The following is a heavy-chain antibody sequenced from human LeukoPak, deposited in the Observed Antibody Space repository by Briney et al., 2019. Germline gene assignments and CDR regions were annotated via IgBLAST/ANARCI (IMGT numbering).Heavy chain of an antibody. Sequence: GGSLRLSCTASGFTFGDYAMSWVRQAPGKGLVWVGFIRSKAYGGTTEYAASVKGRFTISRDDSKSIAYLQMNSLKTEDTAVYYCTRERWELPYFDYWGQGTLVTVSS. CDR2: IRSKAYGGTT. D-gene: IGHD1-26*01. CDR3: TRERWELPYFDY. CDR1: GFTFGDYA. V-gene: IGHV3-49*04. J-gene: IGHJ4*02.